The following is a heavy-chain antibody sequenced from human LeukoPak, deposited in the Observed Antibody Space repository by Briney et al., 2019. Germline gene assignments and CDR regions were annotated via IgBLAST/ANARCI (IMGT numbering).Heavy chain of an antibody. CDR3: ARAPYSSGWYGFDH. V-gene: IGHV3-7*01. D-gene: IGHD6-19*01. Sequence: LGGSLRLSCAASGFTFSSNWMSWVRQAPGKGLEWVANINQDGSEKYYADSVKDRFTISRDNAKNSLYLQMNSLRAEDTAVYYCARAPYSSGWYGFDHWGQGTLVTVSS. CDR1: GFTFSSNW. CDR2: INQDGSEK. J-gene: IGHJ4*02.